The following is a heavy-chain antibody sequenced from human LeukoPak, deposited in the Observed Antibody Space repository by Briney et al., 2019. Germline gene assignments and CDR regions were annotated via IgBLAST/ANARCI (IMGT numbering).Heavy chain of an antibody. Sequence: GSLRLSCAASGFTFSSYAMSWVRQAPGKGLEWVSAISGSGGSTYYADSVKGRFTISRDNSKNTLYLQMNSLRAEDTAVYYCAKDHIRSIAAAGDGWFDPWGQGTLVTVSS. V-gene: IGHV3-23*01. J-gene: IGHJ5*02. CDR2: ISGSGGST. CDR1: GFTFSSYA. D-gene: IGHD6-13*01. CDR3: AKDHIRSIAAAGDGWFDP.